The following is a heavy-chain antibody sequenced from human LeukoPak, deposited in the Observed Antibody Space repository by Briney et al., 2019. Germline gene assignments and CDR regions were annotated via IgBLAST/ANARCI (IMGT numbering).Heavy chain of an antibody. CDR1: GGSFSGYY. V-gene: IGHV4-34*01. CDR2: INHSGST. Sequence: SETLSLTCAVYGGSFSGYYWSWLRQPPGKGLEWIGEINHSGSTNYNPSLKSRVTISVDTSKNQFSLKLSSVTAADTAVYYCARDQGYSNTNWFDPWGQGTLVTVSS. J-gene: IGHJ5*02. CDR3: ARDQGYSNTNWFDP. D-gene: IGHD4-11*01.